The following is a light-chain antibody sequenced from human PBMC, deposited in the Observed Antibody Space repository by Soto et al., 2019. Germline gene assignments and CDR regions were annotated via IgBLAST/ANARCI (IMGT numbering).Light chain of an antibody. V-gene: IGKV1-5*01. CDR1: QSVNKW. J-gene: IGKJ1*01. CDR2: DAS. Sequence: DIQMTQSPSTLSSSFGDIVTITCRAIQSVNKWLAWYQRKPGKAPKLLIFDASNLESGVPSRFSGNGSGTEFTLTITGLQADDFATYFCQKYNSYSRKFGQGTKVDIK. CDR3: QKYNSYSRK.